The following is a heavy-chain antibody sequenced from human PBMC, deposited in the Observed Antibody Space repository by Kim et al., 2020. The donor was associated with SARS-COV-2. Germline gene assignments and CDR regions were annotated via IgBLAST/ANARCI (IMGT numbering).Heavy chain of an antibody. CDR1: GYTFTSYA. Sequence: ASVKVSCKASGYTFTSYAMHWVRQAPGQRLEWMGWINAGNGNTKYSQKFQGRVTITRDTSASTAYMELSSLRSEDTAVYYCARVRTYYYGSGSYYDYWGQGTLVTVSS. V-gene: IGHV1-3*01. CDR2: INAGNGNT. J-gene: IGHJ4*02. CDR3: ARVRTYYYGSGSYYDY. D-gene: IGHD3-10*01.